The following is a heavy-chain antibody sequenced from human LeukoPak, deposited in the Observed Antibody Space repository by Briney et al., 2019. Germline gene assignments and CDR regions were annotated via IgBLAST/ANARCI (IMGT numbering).Heavy chain of an antibody. CDR1: GYTLTELS. D-gene: IGHD3-10*01. Sequence: ASVKVSCKVSGYTLTELSMHWVRQAPGKGLEWMGGFDPEDGETIYAQKFQGRVTMTEDTSTDTAYMELSSLRSEDTAVYYCATDRGLWFGELLTFDYWGQGTLVTVSS. V-gene: IGHV1-24*01. J-gene: IGHJ4*02. CDR3: ATDRGLWFGELLTFDY. CDR2: FDPEDGET.